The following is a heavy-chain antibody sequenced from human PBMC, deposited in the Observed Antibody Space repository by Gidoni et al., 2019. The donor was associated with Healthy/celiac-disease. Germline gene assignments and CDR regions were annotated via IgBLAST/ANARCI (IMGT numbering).Heavy chain of an antibody. CDR2: INPNSGGT. CDR1: GYTFTGYY. Sequence: QVQLVQSGAEVTKPGASVKVSCKASGYTFTGYYMHWVRQAPGQGLEWMGRINPNSGGTNYAQKFQGRVTMTRDTSISTAYMELSRLRSDDTAVYYCARVRAYDSSGYYYGYWGQGTLVTVSS. J-gene: IGHJ4*02. V-gene: IGHV1-2*06. CDR3: ARVRAYDSSGYYYGY. D-gene: IGHD3-22*01.